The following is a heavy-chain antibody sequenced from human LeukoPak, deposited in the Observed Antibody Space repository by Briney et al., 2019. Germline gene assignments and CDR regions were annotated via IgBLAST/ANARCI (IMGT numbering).Heavy chain of an antibody. CDR3: ARGLPRIAVAGNNWFDP. CDR2: INPNSGGT. J-gene: IGHJ5*02. V-gene: IGHV1-2*04. Sequence: GASVKVSCKASGYTFTGYYMHWVRQAPGQGLERMGWINPNSGGTNYAQKFQGWVTMTRDTSISTAYMELSRLRSDDTAVYYCARGLPRIAVAGNNWFDPWGQGTLVTVSS. D-gene: IGHD6-19*01. CDR1: GYTFTGYY.